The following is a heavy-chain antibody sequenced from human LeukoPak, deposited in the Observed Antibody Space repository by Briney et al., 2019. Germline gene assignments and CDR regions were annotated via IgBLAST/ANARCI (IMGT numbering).Heavy chain of an antibody. J-gene: IGHJ6*02. CDR2: IHPNSGGT. Sequence: ASVKVSCKASGYSFTGFYMHWMRHAPGQGLEWIGWIHPNSGGTKYAQKFQGRVTMTRDTSINQAYMELSSLTSDDTAVYYCASLRDSSAHFYYYGGMDVWGQGTTVAVSS. V-gene: IGHV1-2*02. CDR3: ASLRDSSAHFYYYGGMDV. CDR1: GYSFTGFY. D-gene: IGHD6-19*01.